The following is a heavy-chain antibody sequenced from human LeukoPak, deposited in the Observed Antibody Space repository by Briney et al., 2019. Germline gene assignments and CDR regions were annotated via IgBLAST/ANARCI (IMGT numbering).Heavy chain of an antibody. CDR1: DGSISSFY. J-gene: IGHJ5*02. V-gene: IGHV4-59*12. CDR2: IFYGGNT. CDR3: ASGTIFGVIAPSSFHR. D-gene: IGHD3-3*01. Sequence: SETLSLTCTVSDGSISSFYWTWIRQSPGKGLEWIGYIFYGGNTNYNPSLKGRVTMSMDTSKSQFSLKLTSVTAADTAVYYCASGTIFGVIAPSSFHRWGRGALVTVSS.